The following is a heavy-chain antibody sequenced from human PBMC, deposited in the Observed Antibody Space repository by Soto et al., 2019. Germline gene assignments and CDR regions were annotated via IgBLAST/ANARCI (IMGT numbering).Heavy chain of an antibody. D-gene: IGHD1-7*01. CDR1: GFTFSSYW. J-gene: IGHJ4*02. Sequence: CSAAGFTFSSYWMSWVRQAPGKGLEWVANIKQDGSEKYYVDSVKGRFTISRDSAQNSLYLQMNSLRAEDTAVYYCARLTGTYGGVLDYWGQGTLVTVSS. CDR3: ARLTGTYGGVLDY. V-gene: IGHV3-7*05. CDR2: IKQDGSEK.